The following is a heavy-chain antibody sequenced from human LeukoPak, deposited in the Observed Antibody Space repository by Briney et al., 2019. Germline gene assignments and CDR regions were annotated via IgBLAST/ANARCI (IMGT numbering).Heavy chain of an antibody. CDR3: AKGAQDDSSGYYLGSEYFQH. Sequence: GGSLRLSCAASGFTFSSYGMHWVRQAPGKGLEWVAVIWYGGSNKYYADSVKGRFTISRDNSKNTLYLQMNSLRAEDTAVYYCAKGAQDDSSGYYLGSEYFQHWGQGTLVTVSS. CDR1: GFTFSSYG. J-gene: IGHJ1*01. D-gene: IGHD3-22*01. CDR2: IWYGGSNK. V-gene: IGHV3-30*02.